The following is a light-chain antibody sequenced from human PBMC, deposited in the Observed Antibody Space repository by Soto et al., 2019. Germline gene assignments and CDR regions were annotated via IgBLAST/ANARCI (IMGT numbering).Light chain of an antibody. J-gene: IGLJ6*01. V-gene: IGLV2-8*01. Sequence: QSVLTQPPSASGSPGQSVTISCTGTSSDVGGYNYVSWYQQHPGRAPKLMIYEVSKRPSGVPDRFSGSKSGNTASLTVSGLQADDEAEYYCSSYAVTHIVFGIGTKLTVL. CDR3: SSYAVTHIV. CDR1: SSDVGGYNY. CDR2: EVS.